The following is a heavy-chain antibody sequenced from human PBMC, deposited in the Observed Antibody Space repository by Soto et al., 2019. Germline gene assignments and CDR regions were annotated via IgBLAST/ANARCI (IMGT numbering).Heavy chain of an antibody. Sequence: EVQLVESGGGLVQPGGALRLSCAASGFNFRRYWISWVRQAPGKGLEWVANIKEDGSEQYYVDSVKGRFTIFRDNAKNSLSLQMNSLRAEDTAIYYCARDPTASYGDSLLFDYWGQGTLVIVSS. V-gene: IGHV3-7*01. CDR3: ARDPTASYGDSLLFDY. CDR1: GFNFRRYW. J-gene: IGHJ4*02. D-gene: IGHD4-17*01. CDR2: IKEDGSEQ.